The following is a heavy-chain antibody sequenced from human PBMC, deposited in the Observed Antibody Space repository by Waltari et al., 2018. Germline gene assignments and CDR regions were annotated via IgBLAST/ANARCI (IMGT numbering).Heavy chain of an antibody. CDR3: ATEGATTMTSDAFDI. D-gene: IGHD1-26*01. CDR2: TSFDGSNK. V-gene: IGHV3-30-3*01. Sequence: QVQLVESGGGVVQPGKSLRLSCVASGFTFSRYTIMHWIRQAPGKGLEWMTFTSFDGSNKHYADSVKGRFTISRDSSKNTLYLQMNSLRAEDTAVYYCATEGATTMTSDAFDIWGQGTMVTVSS. CDR1: GFTFSRYT. J-gene: IGHJ3*02.